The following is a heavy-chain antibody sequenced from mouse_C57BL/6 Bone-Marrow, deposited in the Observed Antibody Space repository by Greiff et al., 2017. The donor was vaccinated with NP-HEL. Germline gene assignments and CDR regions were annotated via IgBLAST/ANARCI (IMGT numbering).Heavy chain of an antibody. Sequence: DVQLVESGGDLVKPGGSLKLSCAASGFTFSSYGMSWVRQTPDKRLEWVATISSGGSYTYYPDSVKGRFTISRDNAKNTLYLQMSSLTSEDTALYYCAGRDYDSPGGYFADWGQGTPVTVS. CDR1: GFTFSSYG. CDR3: AGRDYDSPGGYFAD. D-gene: IGHD2-4*01. J-gene: IGHJ3*01. CDR2: ISSGGSYT. V-gene: IGHV5-6*01.